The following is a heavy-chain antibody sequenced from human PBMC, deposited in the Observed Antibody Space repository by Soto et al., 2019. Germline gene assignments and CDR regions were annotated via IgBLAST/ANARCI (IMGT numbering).Heavy chain of an antibody. Sequence: VESLKISCKGPGYRFTSYWIGWVRQMPWKGLEWMGIIYPVDSDTRYSPSLQGQVTISADKSISTAYLKWSSLKASDTAMYYCARQPPAELESDYWGKGKIVTVST. CDR1: GYRFTSYW. J-gene: IGHJ4*02. CDR2: IYPVDSDT. CDR3: ARQPPAELESDY. V-gene: IGHV5-51*01. D-gene: IGHD3-3*01.